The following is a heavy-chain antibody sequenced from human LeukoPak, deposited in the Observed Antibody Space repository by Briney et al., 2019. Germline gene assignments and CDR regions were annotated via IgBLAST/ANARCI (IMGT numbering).Heavy chain of an antibody. CDR2: IYYSGST. J-gene: IGHJ5*02. CDR1: GGSISSYY. V-gene: IGHV4-59*12. CDR3: ATWKLRYFDWSTPANWFDP. Sequence: PSETLSLTCTVSGGSISSYYWSWIRQPPGKGLEWIGYIYYSGSTNYNPSLKSRVTITVDTSKNQFSLKLSSVTAADTAVYYCATWKLRYFDWSTPANWFDPWGQGTLVTVSS. D-gene: IGHD3-9*01.